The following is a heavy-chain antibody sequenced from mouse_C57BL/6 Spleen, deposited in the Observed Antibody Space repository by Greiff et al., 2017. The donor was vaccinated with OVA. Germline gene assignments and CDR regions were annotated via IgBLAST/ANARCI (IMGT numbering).Heavy chain of an antibody. Sequence: ESGPGILQPSQTLSLTCSFSGFSLSTFGMGVGWIRQPSGKGLEWLAHIWWDDDKYYNTALKSRTTISKDTSKNQVFLKSANVDTADTATYYCARIGDGNYPFDYWGQGTTLTVSS. CDR1: GFSLSTFGMG. V-gene: IGHV8-8*01. CDR2: IWWDDDK. J-gene: IGHJ2*01. D-gene: IGHD2-1*01. CDR3: ARIGDGNYPFDY.